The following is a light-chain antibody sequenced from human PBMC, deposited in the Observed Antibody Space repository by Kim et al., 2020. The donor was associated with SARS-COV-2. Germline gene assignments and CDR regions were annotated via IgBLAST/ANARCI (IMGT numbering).Light chain of an antibody. V-gene: IGKV2-28*01. CDR3: MQTLQPPRT. Sequence: PASIYCRSSQGLLLRNGYDYLDWYLQKPGQSPQLLLYLASNRASWGPDRFSGSGTGTDFTMKISRVEAEDVGVYYCMQTLQPPRTFGLGTRLEIK. CDR2: LAS. J-gene: IGKJ5*01. CDR1: QGLLLRNGYDY.